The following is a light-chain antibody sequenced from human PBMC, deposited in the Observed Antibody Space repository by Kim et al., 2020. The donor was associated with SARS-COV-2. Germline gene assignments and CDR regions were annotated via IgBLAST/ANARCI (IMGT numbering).Light chain of an antibody. V-gene: IGKV3-20*01. CDR2: GVS. J-gene: IGKJ1*01. Sequence: SPGERATLSCRASQNVRSSYLAWYQQKPGQAPRLLIYGVSRRATGTPDRFSGSGSGTDFTLAVSRLEAEDFAMYYCHQYDDSSWTFGQGTKVDIK. CDR1: QNVRSSY. CDR3: HQYDDSSWT.